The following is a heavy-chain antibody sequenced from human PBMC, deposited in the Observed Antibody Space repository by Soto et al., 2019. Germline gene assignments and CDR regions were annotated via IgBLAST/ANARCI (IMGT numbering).Heavy chain of an antibody. CDR1: GFTVSSNY. V-gene: IGHV3-66*01. CDR3: ARDSSGWYSPDY. Sequence: EVQLVESGGGLVQPGGSLRLSCAASGFTVSSNYMSWVRQAPRKGLEWVSVIYSGGSTYYADSVKGRFTISRDNSKNTLYLQMNSLRAEDTAVYYCARDSSGWYSPDYWGQGTLVTVSS. J-gene: IGHJ4*02. D-gene: IGHD6-19*01. CDR2: IYSGGST.